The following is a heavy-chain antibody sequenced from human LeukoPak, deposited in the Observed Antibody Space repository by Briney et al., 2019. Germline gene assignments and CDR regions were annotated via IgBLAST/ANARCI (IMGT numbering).Heavy chain of an antibody. CDR2: ISSSSSYI. Sequence: GGSLRLSCAASGFTFSSYSMNWVRQAPGKGLEWVSSISSSSSYIYYADSVKGRSTISRDNAKNSLYLQMNSLRAEDTAVYYCARVSGGYPLYYFDYWGQGTLVTVSS. J-gene: IGHJ4*02. CDR3: ARVSGGYPLYYFDY. V-gene: IGHV3-21*01. D-gene: IGHD2-8*02. CDR1: GFTFSSYS.